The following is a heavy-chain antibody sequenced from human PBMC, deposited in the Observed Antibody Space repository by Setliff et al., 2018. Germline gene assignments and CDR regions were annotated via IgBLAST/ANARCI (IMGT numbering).Heavy chain of an antibody. D-gene: IGHD2-2*01. V-gene: IGHV3-21*01. J-gene: IGHJ4*02. CDR1: GCALSDYN. CDR3: ARVAMGASCSGTSCQKYRFDY. CDR2: ISSTSKYI. Sequence: GGSLRLSCAASGCALSDYNMNWVRQAPGKGLEWVSSISSTSKYIFYADSVEGRFSISRDNAENSLYLQMTSLRTEDTAVYFCARVAMGASCSGTSCQKYRFDYWGQGTLVTVSS.